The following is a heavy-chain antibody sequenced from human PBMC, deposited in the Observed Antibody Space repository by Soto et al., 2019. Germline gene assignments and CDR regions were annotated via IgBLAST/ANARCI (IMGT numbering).Heavy chain of an antibody. D-gene: IGHD2-8*02. V-gene: IGHV1-46*01. Sequence: GASVKVSCKASGYTFTTYYMHWVRQAPGQGLEWMGIINPSSGATTYAQMFQGRVTLSRDTSTSTAYMELRNLESDDSALYYCGYVGGYSTGDYSFDVWGQGTPVTVSS. J-gene: IGHJ4*02. CDR1: GYTFTTYY. CDR3: GYVGGYSTGDYSFDV. CDR2: INPSSGAT.